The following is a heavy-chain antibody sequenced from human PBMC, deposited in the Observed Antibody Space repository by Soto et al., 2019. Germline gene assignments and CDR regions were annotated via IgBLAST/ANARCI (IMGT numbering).Heavy chain of an antibody. CDR3: ARETYYDFWSGPYYGMDV. V-gene: IGHV1-69*01. D-gene: IGHD3-3*01. Sequence: GAPLSRYGKGVGGGFSVYPSGWVCPTHEQGLEWMGGIIPIFGTANYAQKFQGRVTITADESTSTAYMELSSLRAEDTAVYYCARETYYDFWSGPYYGMDVWGQGTTVTVSS. CDR2: IIPIFGTA. J-gene: IGHJ6*02. CDR1: GGGFSVYP.